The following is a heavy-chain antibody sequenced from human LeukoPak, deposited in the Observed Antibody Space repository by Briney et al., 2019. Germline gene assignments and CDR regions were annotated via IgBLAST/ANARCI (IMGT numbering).Heavy chain of an antibody. D-gene: IGHD4-11*01. Sequence: PSETLSLTCTVAGGSIRSYYWSWIRQPAGKGLEWIGRIYTSGSTSYNASLKSRVTISLDKSKNQCSLKLSSVTAADTAVYYCARDSTVTPFNYMDVWGKGTTVTVSS. CDR3: ARDSTVTPFNYMDV. CDR1: GGSIRSYY. CDR2: IYTSGST. J-gene: IGHJ6*03. V-gene: IGHV4-4*07.